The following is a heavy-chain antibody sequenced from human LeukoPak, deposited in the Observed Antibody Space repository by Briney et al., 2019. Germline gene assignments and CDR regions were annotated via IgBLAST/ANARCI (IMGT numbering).Heavy chain of an antibody. V-gene: IGHV1-46*01. CDR2: INPSGGVT. D-gene: IGHD2-2*01. J-gene: IGHJ4*02. CDR3: ARGQGYHLLASDDY. CDR1: GYTFTNYY. Sequence: ASVKVSCKASGYTFTNYYMHWVRQAPGQGLEWMGIINPSGGVTTYAQKFQGRVTMTNDTSTSTVYMELSRLRSEDTAVYYCARGQGYHLLASDDYWGQGTLVTVSS.